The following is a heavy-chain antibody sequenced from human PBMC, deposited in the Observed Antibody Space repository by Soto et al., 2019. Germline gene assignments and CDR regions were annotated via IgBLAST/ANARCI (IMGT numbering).Heavy chain of an antibody. V-gene: IGHV3-64*01. CDR2: ISSNGGST. D-gene: IGHD1-26*01. CDR3: ARDGGSYYLDY. Sequence: EVQLVESGGGLVQPGGSLRLSCAASGFTFSRYAMHWVRQAPGKGLEYVWVISSNGGSTYYPNSVQGRFAISRDTSKNTRSLQMGSLGAEDMAVYYCARDGGSYYLDYWGQGTLVTVSS. CDR1: GFTFSRYA. J-gene: IGHJ4*02.